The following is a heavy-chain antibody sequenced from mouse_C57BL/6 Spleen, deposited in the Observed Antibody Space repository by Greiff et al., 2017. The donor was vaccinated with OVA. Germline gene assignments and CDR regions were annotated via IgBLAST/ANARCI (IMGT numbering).Heavy chain of an antibody. CDR1: GYTFTSYW. J-gene: IGHJ4*01. V-gene: IGHV1-64*01. CDR3: ARPGDFYYAMDY. Sequence: QVQLQQPGAELVKPGASVKLSCKASGYTFTSYWMHWVKQRPGQGLEWIGMIHPNSGSTNYNEKFKSKATLTVDKSSSTAYMQLSSLTSEDSAVYYCARPGDFYYAMDYWGQGTSVTVAS. CDR2: IHPNSGST.